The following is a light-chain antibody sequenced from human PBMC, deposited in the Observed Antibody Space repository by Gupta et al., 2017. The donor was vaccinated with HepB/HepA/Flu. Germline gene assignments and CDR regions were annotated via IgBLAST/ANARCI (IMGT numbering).Light chain of an antibody. CDR1: QSVSN. V-gene: IGKV3-15*01. Sequence: EIVMTQSPATLSVSPGERATLFCRASQSVSNLAWYQQEPGQAPRLLIYGASTRATGIPARFSGSGSGTEFTLTISSRQSEDFAVYYCQQYEKWPSWTFGQGTKVEIK. J-gene: IGKJ1*01. CDR3: QQYEKWPSWT. CDR2: GAS.